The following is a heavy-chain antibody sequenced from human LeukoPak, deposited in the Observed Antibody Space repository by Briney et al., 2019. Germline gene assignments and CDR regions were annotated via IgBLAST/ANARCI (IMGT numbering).Heavy chain of an antibody. CDR2: ISGSGGST. Sequence: GSLRLSCAASGFTFSSYAMSWVRQAPGKGLEWVSAISGSGGSTYYADSVKGRFTISRDNSKNTLYLQMNSLRAEDTAVYYCAKDLTMVRGAPLCNWFDPWGQGTLVTVSS. CDR1: GFTFSSYA. J-gene: IGHJ5*02. V-gene: IGHV3-23*01. D-gene: IGHD3-10*01. CDR3: AKDLTMVRGAPLCNWFDP.